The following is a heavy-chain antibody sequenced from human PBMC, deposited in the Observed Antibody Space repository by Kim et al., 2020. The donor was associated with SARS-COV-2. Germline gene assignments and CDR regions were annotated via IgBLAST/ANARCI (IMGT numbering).Heavy chain of an antibody. J-gene: IGHJ6*02. CDR2: IRSKAYGGTT. Sequence: GGSLRLSCTASGFTFGDYAMSWVRQAPGKGLEWVGFIRSKAYGGTTEYAASVKGRFTISRDDSKSIAYLQMNSLKTEDTAVYYCTRIGIGLSPQNLWFGEYYYYYGMDVWGQGTTVTVSS. CDR3: TRIGIGLSPQNLWFGEYYYYYGMDV. CDR1: GFTFGDYA. V-gene: IGHV3-49*04. D-gene: IGHD3-10*01.